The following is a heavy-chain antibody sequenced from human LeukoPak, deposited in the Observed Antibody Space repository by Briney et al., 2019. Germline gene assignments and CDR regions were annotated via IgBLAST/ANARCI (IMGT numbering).Heavy chain of an antibody. CDR3: ARERGITMIVGYPPATFDI. CDR2: IIPIFGTA. V-gene: IGHV1-69*13. J-gene: IGHJ3*02. D-gene: IGHD3-22*01. CDR1: GGTFSSYA. Sequence: SVKVSCKASGGTFSSYAISWVRQAPGQGLEWMGGIIPIFGTANYAQKFQGRVTITADESTSTAYMELSSLRSEDTAVYYCARERGITMIVGYPPATFDIWGQGTMVTVSS.